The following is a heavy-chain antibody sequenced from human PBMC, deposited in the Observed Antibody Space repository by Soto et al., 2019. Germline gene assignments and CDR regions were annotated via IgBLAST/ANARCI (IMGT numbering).Heavy chain of an antibody. J-gene: IGHJ5*02. D-gene: IGHD2-21*01. V-gene: IGHV3-30-3*01. CDR2: ISYDGSNK. CDR1: GFTFSIYA. Sequence: QVQLVESGGGVVQPGRSLRLSCAASGFTFSIYAIHWVRQAPGKGLEWVAVISYDGSNKYYADSVKGRFTISRDNSKNTVYLQMNSLRAEDSAVYYCAREYSDGWFDPGGQGTLVTVSS. CDR3: AREYSDGWFDP.